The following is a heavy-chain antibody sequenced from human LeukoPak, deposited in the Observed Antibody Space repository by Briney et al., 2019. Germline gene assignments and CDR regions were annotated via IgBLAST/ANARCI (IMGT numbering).Heavy chain of an antibody. CDR2: INSSSSYI. V-gene: IGHV3-21*01. J-gene: IGHJ4*02. Sequence: PGGYLRLSCAASGFTFSSYSMNWVRQAPGKGLEWVSSINSSSSYIYYADSVKGRFTISRDNAKNSLYLQMNSLRAEDTAVYYCARELPTDSGSYLDGYFDYWGQGTLVTVSS. CDR1: GFTFSSYS. CDR3: ARELPTDSGSYLDGYFDY. D-gene: IGHD1-26*01.